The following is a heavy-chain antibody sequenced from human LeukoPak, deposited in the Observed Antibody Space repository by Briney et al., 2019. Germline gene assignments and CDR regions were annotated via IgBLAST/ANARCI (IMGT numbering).Heavy chain of an antibody. D-gene: IGHD3-10*01. J-gene: IGHJ6*03. CDR2: MNPNSGNT. Sequence: ASVKVSCKASGYTFTTYDINWVRQATGQGLEWMGWMNPNSGNTGYAQKFQGRVTMTRNTSISTAYMELSSLRSEDTAVYYCARGPMYYYGSGSYDYYYYCMDVWGKGTTVTISS. CDR3: ARGPMYYYGSGSYDYYYYCMDV. CDR1: GYTFTTYD. V-gene: IGHV1-8*02.